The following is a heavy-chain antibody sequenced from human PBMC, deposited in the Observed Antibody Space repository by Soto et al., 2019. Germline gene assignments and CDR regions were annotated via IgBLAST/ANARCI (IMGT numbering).Heavy chain of an antibody. CDR3: SRDQPEMAFDR. CDR2: IAYDGSNQ. CDR1: GFAFSSYA. V-gene: IGHV3-30*04. Sequence: GGSLRLSCAASGFAFSSYAMHWVRQAPRKGLEWVADIAYDGSNQYYADSVKCRFTISRDNSKNTLHLQLNILRVEDTAVYYCSRDQPEMAFDRWGQGTLVTVSS. J-gene: IGHJ4*02.